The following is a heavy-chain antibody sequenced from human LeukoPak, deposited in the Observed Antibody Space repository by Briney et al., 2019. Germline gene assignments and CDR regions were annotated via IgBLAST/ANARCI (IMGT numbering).Heavy chain of an antibody. CDR2: ISAYNGYT. CDR1: GYSFTNYG. Sequence: ASVTVSFKASGYSFTNYGISWVRQAPGQGHEWMGWISAYNGYTHFAQKFQGRVTITTDTSTSKAYMELRSLRSDDTAVYYCARGFPPRRNYDSSGYYSYYFDHWGQGTLVTVSS. J-gene: IGHJ4*02. V-gene: IGHV1-18*01. D-gene: IGHD3-22*01. CDR3: ARGFPPRRNYDSSGYYSYYFDH.